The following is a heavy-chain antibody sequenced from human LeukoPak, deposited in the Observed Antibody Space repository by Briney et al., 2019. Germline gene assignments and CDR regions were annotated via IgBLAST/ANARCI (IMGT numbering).Heavy chain of an antibody. Sequence: SETLSLTCTVSGGSISSYYWSWIRQPPGKGLEWIGYIYYSGSTNYNPSLKSRVTISVDTSKNQFSLKLSSVTAADTAVYYCARSYSSSSYFDYWGQGTLVTVSS. CDR3: ARSYSSSSYFDY. CDR1: GGSISSYY. D-gene: IGHD6-13*01. V-gene: IGHV4-59*01. J-gene: IGHJ4*02. CDR2: IYYSGST.